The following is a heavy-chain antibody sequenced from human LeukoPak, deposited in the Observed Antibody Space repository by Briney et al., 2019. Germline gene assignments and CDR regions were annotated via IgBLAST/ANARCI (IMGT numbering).Heavy chain of an antibody. Sequence: SETLSLTCAVYGGSFSGYYWSWIRQPPGKGLEWIGEINHSGSTNYNPSLKSRVTIPVDTSKNQFSLKLSSVTAADTAVYYCARGSAVTDPHFDYWGQGTLVTVSS. D-gene: IGHD2-21*02. CDR1: GGSFSGYY. CDR3: ARGSAVTDPHFDY. CDR2: INHSGST. J-gene: IGHJ4*02. V-gene: IGHV4-34*01.